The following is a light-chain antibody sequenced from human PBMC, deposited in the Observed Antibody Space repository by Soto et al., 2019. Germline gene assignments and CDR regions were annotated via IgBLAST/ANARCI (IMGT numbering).Light chain of an antibody. V-gene: IGLV1-51*01. CDR3: GTWDSSLSAYV. J-gene: IGLJ1*01. Sequence: QPVLTQPPSVSAAPGQKVTISCSGSSYNIGNNYVSWYQQLPGTAPKLLIYDNNKRPSGIPDRFSGSKSGTSATLGITGLQTGDEADYYCGTWDSSLSAYVFGTGTKLTVL. CDR2: DNN. CDR1: SYNIGNNY.